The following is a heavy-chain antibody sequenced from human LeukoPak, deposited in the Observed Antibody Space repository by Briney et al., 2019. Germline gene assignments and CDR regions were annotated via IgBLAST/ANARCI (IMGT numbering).Heavy chain of an antibody. J-gene: IGHJ4*02. CDR2: IDHSGSI. Sequence: SETLSLTCSVSGGSISTYYWNWIRQPPGKGLEWIGYIDHSGSIYYNPSLKGRVTVSVDRSKNQLSLKLTSVTAADTAVYYCASDFGDYAFDYWGQGTLVTVAS. CDR1: GGSISTYY. D-gene: IGHD4-17*01. V-gene: IGHV4-59*12. CDR3: ASDFGDYAFDY.